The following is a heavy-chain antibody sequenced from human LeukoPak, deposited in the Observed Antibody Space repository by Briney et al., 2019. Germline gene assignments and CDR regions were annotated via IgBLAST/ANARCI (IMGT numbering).Heavy chain of an antibody. CDR2: IKSKTDGETT. D-gene: IGHD1-26*01. CDR1: GLTFSNAW. J-gene: IGHJ3*02. Sequence: GGSLRLSCVASGLTFSNAWMSWVRQAPGKGLDWVGRIKSKTDGETTDYAAPVKGRFTISRDDSKNTLYLQMNRLNIGDTAVYYCITDPGAWAPIWGQGTMVTVSS. V-gene: IGHV3-15*01. CDR3: ITDPGAWAPI.